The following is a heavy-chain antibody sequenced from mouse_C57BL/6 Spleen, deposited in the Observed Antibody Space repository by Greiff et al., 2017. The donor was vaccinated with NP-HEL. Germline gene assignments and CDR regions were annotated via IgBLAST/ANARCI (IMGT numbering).Heavy chain of an antibody. CDR2: IWWDDAK. J-gene: IGHJ3*01. CDR3: ARHYYGSSYERFAY. D-gene: IGHD1-1*01. V-gene: IGHV8-8*01. CDR1: GFSLSTFGMG. Sequence: QVQLKESGPGILQPSQTLSLTCSFSGFSLSTFGMGVGWIRQPSGKGLEWLAHIWWDDAKYYNPALKSRLTISKDTSKNQVFLKIANVDTADTATYYCARHYYGSSYERFAYWGQGTLVTVSA.